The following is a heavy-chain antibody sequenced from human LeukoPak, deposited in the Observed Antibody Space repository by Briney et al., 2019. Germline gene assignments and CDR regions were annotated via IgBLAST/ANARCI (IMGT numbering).Heavy chain of an antibody. V-gene: IGHV3-30*18. D-gene: IGHD3-16*01. Sequence: GGSLRLSCAASGFTFSSYGMHWVRQAPGKGLEWVAVISYDGSNKYYADSVKGRFTISRDNSKNTLYLQMNSLRAEDTAVYYCAKGDTIMITFGGVYWGQGTLVTVSS. CDR1: GFTFSSYG. CDR3: AKGDTIMITFGGVY. CDR2: ISYDGSNK. J-gene: IGHJ4*02.